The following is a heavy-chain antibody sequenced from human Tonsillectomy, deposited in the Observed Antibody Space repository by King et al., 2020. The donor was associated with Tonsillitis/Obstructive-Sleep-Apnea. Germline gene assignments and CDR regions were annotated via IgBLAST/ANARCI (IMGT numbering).Heavy chain of an antibody. CDR1: GGSISSSSYY. D-gene: IGHD3-16*01. CDR2: IYYSGST. CDR3: ARHTGGGASYYFEY. V-gene: IGHV4-39*01. Sequence: QLQESGPGLVKPSETLSLTCTVSGGSISSSSYYWGWIRQPPGKGLEWLGSIYYSGSTYYNPSLKSRVTISVDTSNNQFSLKLSSVTAAATAVFYCARHTGGGASYYFEYWGQGTLVTVSS. J-gene: IGHJ4*02.